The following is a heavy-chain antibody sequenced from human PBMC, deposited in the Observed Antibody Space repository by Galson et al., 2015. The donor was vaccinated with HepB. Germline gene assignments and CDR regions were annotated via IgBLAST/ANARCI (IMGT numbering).Heavy chain of an antibody. CDR3: ARGGFISSSSGWYEAGDY. J-gene: IGHJ4*02. Sequence: SLRLSCAASGFTFSSYAMHWVRQAPGKGLEWVAVISYDGSNKYYADSVKGRFTISRDNSKNTLYLQMNSLRAEDTAVYYCARGGFISSSSGWYEAGDYWGQGTLVTVSS. CDR1: GFTFSSYA. V-gene: IGHV3-30-3*01. D-gene: IGHD6-19*01. CDR2: ISYDGSNK.